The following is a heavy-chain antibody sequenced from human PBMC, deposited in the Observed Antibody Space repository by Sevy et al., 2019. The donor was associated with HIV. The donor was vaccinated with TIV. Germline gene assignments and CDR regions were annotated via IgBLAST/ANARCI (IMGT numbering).Heavy chain of an antibody. CDR2: LSSHNAGST. CDR3: VKDRIETILWSKGDWFDP. Sequence: GGSLRLSCSASGFIFSNYAMHWVRQAPGKGLEYVSGLSSHNAGSTYYADSVNGRFTISRDNSKNTLYLQMTSLRTEDTAEYYCVKDRIETILWSKGDWFDPWGQGTLVTVSS. J-gene: IGHJ5*02. D-gene: IGHD3-9*01. CDR1: GFIFSNYA. V-gene: IGHV3-64D*06.